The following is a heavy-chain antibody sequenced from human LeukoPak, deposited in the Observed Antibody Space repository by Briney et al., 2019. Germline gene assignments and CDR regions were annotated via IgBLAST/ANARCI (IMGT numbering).Heavy chain of an antibody. CDR1: GYTFTSCD. CDR2: MNPNSANT. CDR3: ARGAPGSYCSGGSCPYFDY. Sequence: ASVKVSCKASGYTFTSCDINWVRQATGQGLEWMGWMNPNSANTGYAQKFQGRVTMTRNTSISTAYMELSSLRSEDTAVYYCARGAPGSYCSGGSCPYFDYWGQGTLVTVSS. D-gene: IGHD2-15*01. V-gene: IGHV1-8*01. J-gene: IGHJ4*02.